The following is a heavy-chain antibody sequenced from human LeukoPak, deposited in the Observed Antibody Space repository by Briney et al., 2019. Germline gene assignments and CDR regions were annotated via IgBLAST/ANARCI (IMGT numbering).Heavy chain of an antibody. CDR1: GFTLSSHA. CDR3: AKDVSPSGSYQAIDY. D-gene: IGHD1-26*01. Sequence: AGSLRLSCTASGFTLSSHAMHCFLQAPRMHMVGVAFLRYDASNKYYVDSVQGRFTISRDNSKITLDPQMNSRRPEDTAVYYCAKDVSPSGSYQAIDYWGQGTLVTVSS. V-gene: IGHV3-30*02. J-gene: IGHJ4*02. CDR2: LRYDASNK.